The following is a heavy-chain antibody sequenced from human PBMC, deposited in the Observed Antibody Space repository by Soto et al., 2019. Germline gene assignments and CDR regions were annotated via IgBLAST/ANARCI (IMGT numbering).Heavy chain of an antibody. D-gene: IGHD6-13*01. J-gene: IGHJ1*01. Sequence: ETLSLTCPFSGGSISSYYWIWIRQPPGKGLEWIGYIYYSGTTNYADSVKGRFTISRDNSKNTLYLQMNSLRAEDTAVYYCASSSWYEGPQHWGQGTLVTVS. CDR2: IYYSGTT. CDR3: ASSSWYEGPQH. CDR1: GGSISSYY. V-gene: IGHV3-66*01.